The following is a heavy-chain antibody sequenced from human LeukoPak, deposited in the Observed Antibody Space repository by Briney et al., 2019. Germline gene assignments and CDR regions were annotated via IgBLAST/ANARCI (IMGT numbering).Heavy chain of an antibody. Sequence: SETLSLTCTVSGGSISSSSYYWGWIRQPPGKGLEWIGSIYYSGSTYYNPSLKSRVTISVDTSKNQFSLKLSSVTAADTAVYYCARDVLGDRDYWGQGTLVTVSS. CDR1: GGSISSSSYY. V-gene: IGHV4-39*07. CDR3: ARDVLGDRDY. D-gene: IGHD3-16*01. CDR2: IYYSGST. J-gene: IGHJ4*02.